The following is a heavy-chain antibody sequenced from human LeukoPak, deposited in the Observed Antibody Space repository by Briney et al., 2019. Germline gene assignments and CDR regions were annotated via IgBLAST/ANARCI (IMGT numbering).Heavy chain of an antibody. CDR3: AKWDIVVVPAATTDY. CDR2: ISGGGGST. J-gene: IGHJ4*02. D-gene: IGHD2-2*01. V-gene: IGHV3-23*01. CDR1: GFTFSSYG. Sequence: GGSLRLSCAASGFTFSSYGMHWVRQAPGKGLEWVSAISGGGGSTYYADSVKGRFTISRDNSKNTLYLQMNSLRAEDTAVYYCAKWDIVVVPAATTDYWGQGTLVTVSS.